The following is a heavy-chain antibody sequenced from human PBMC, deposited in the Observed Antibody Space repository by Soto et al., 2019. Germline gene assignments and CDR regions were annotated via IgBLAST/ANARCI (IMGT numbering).Heavy chain of an antibody. J-gene: IGHJ4*02. Sequence: SETRSLTCTVSGGSINTFYWSWVRQPAGKGLEWIGRIFSSGSTSFNPSLESRVAMSVDTSKNHFSLNLSSVTAADMAVYYCAREGSYSAYNFAHGIQLWSFDFWGQGALVIVSS. CDR2: IFSSGST. CDR3: AREGSYSAYNFAHGIQLWSFDF. V-gene: IGHV4-4*07. CDR1: GGSINTFY. D-gene: IGHD5-12*01.